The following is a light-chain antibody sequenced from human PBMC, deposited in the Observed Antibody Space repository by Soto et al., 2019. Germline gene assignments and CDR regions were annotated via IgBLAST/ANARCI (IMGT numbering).Light chain of an antibody. V-gene: IGKV1-5*01. CDR1: QSIRSW. CDR2: DAY. CDR3: QQYESYSPLT. Sequence: DIQMTQSPSILSASVGDRVTNTCRASQSIRSWLAWYQQKPGKAPKLLIYDAYSLESGVPSRFSGRRSGTEFTLTIAGLQPEDFATYYCQQYESYSPLTFGGGTKVEIK. J-gene: IGKJ4*01.